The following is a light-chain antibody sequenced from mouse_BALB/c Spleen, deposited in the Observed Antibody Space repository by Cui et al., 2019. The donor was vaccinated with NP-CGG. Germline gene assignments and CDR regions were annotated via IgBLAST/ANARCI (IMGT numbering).Light chain of an antibody. CDR3: ALWYSNHWV. CDR2: GTN. V-gene: IGLV1*01. CDR1: TGAVTTSNY. J-gene: IGLJ1*01. Sequence: QVVLTQASALTTSPGETVTLTFRSSTGAVTTSNYANWVQEKPDHLFTGLIGGTNNRAPGVPVRFSGFLIEDKAALTITGAQTEDEAIYFCALWYSNHWVFGGGTKLTVL.